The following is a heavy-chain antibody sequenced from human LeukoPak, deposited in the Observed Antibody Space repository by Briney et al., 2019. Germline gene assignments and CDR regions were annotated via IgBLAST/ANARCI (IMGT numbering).Heavy chain of an antibody. CDR1: GDSISRSTYY. V-gene: IGHV4-39*02. J-gene: IGHJ4*02. Sequence: SETLSLTCTVSGDSISRSTYYWAWIRQPPGKGLEWIGSVYYGRSPYYNPSLESRATISVDTSKNHFSLKMSSVTAADTAVYYCARSCGTGTFSYWGQGTLVTVSS. D-gene: IGHD7-27*01. CDR3: ARSCGTGTFSY. CDR2: VYYGRSP.